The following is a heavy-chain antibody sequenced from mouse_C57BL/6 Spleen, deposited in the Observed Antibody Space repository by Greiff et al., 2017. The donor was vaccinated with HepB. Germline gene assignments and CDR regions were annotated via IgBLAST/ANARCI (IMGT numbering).Heavy chain of an antibody. CDR2: IDPEDGDT. CDR1: GFNIKDYY. J-gene: IGHJ3*01. CDR3: TTGYYGSPFAY. Sequence: EVQLQQSGAELVRPGASVKLSCTASGFNIKDYYMHWVKQRPEQGLEWIGRIDPEDGDTEYAPKFQGKATMTADTSSNTAYLQLSSLTSEDTAVYYCTTGYYGSPFAYWGQGTLVTVSA. V-gene: IGHV14-1*01. D-gene: IGHD1-1*01.